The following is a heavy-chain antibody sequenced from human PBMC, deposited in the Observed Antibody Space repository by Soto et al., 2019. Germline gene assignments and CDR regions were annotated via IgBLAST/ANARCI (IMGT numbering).Heavy chain of an antibody. CDR2: IYPGDSDT. CDR3: AIPRGGWLPPDAFDI. Sequence: PGESLKISCKGSGYSFTSYWIGWVRQMPGKGLEWMGIIYPGDSDTRYSPSFQGQVTISADKSISTAYLQWSSLKASDTAMYYCAIPRGGWLPPDAFDIWGQGTMVTGSS. J-gene: IGHJ3*02. D-gene: IGHD5-12*01. V-gene: IGHV5-51*01. CDR1: GYSFTSYW.